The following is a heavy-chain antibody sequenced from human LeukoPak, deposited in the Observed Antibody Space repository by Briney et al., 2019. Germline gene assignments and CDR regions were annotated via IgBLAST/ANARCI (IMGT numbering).Heavy chain of an antibody. J-gene: IGHJ4*02. V-gene: IGHV4-59*08. CDR3: ARHAESGYDRFDH. D-gene: IGHD5-12*01. CDR2: IYYSGNI. CDR1: GGSISSYY. Sequence: SETLSLTCSVSGGSISSYYWSWIRQPPGKGLDWIGYIYYSGNINYKSPLKSRVTISGDTSKNQFSLKLSSVTAADTAVYYCARHAESGYDRFDHWGQGTLVTVSS.